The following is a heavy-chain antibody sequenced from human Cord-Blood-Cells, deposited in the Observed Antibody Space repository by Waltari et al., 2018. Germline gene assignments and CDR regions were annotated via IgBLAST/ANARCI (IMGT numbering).Heavy chain of an antibody. J-gene: IGHJ5*01. Sequence: QVQLQQWGAGLLKPSETLSLTCAVYGGAFSGYYWSWIRQPPGKGLEWMGEINHSGSTNYNPSLKSRVTISVDTSKNQFSLKLSSVTAADTAVYYCARVVVVVAARWFDPWGQGTLVTVSS. D-gene: IGHD2-15*01. CDR3: ARVVVVVAARWFDP. V-gene: IGHV4-34*01. CDR2: INHSGST. CDR1: GGAFSGYY.